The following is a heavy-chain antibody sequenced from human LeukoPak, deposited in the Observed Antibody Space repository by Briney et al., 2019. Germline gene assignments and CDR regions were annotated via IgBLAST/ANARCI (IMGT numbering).Heavy chain of an antibody. J-gene: IGHJ4*02. CDR2: ISGSGGRT. CDR1: GLTFTNNF. V-gene: IGHV3-23*01. Sequence: PGGSLRLSCAASGLTFTNNFMSWVRQAPGKGLEWVSGISGSGGRTYYADSVKGRFTISRDNSNHMLYLQMNSLIAEDTAIYYCAKDDDWLRFEHWGRGTPVSVSS. CDR3: AKDDDWLRFEH. D-gene: IGHD5-12*01.